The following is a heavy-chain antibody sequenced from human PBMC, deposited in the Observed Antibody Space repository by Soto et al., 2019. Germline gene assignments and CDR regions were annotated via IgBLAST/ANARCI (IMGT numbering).Heavy chain of an antibody. CDR3: ARPYGYSDYVLLDP. D-gene: IGHD5-12*01. V-gene: IGHV4-39*01. CDR1: GGSISSYY. Sequence: SETLSLTCTVSGGSISSYYWSWIRQPPGKRLEWIGNIYYSGTTYYNPSLKSRGTISVDTSKNQFFLKLHPVTAADTGVYYCARPYGYSDYVLLDPWGQGILVTVSS. CDR2: IYYSGTT. J-gene: IGHJ5*02.